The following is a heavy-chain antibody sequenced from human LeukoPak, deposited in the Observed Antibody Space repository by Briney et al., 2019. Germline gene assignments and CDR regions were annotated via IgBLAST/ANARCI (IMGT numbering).Heavy chain of an antibody. Sequence: GGSLRLSCAASGFTFSSYVMHWVRQAPGKGLEWVAIISYDGSNEYYADSVKGRFTISRDNSKNTLYLQMNSLRAEDTAVYYCARDAGSIVGATGFDYWGQGTLVTVSS. D-gene: IGHD1-26*01. J-gene: IGHJ4*02. CDR2: ISYDGSNE. CDR3: ARDAGSIVGATGFDY. CDR1: GFTFSSYV. V-gene: IGHV3-30*04.